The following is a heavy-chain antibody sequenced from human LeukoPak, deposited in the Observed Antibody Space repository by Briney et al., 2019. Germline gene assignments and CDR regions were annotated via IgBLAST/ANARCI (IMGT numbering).Heavy chain of an antibody. J-gene: IGHJ4*02. D-gene: IGHD4-23*01. V-gene: IGHV3-30-3*01. CDR2: ISYDGSNK. CDR1: GFTFSSYA. CDR3: AKGADYGGNSGLLDY. Sequence: GGSLRLSCAASGFTFSSYAMHWVRQAPGKGLEWVAVISYDGSNKYYADSVKGRFTISRDNSKNTLYLQMNSLRAEDMALYYCAKGADYGGNSGLLDYWGQGTLVTVSS.